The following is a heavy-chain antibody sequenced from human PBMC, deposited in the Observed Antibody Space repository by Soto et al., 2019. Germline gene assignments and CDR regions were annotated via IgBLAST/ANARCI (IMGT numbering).Heavy chain of an antibody. J-gene: IGHJ6*02. V-gene: IGHV1-3*01. D-gene: IGHD2-21*01. CDR1: GYTFTSYA. CDR2: INAGNGNT. CDR3: ARARGGGRYYYGMDV. Sequence: ASVKVSCKASGYTFTSYAMHWVRQAPGQRLEWMGWINAGNGNTKYSQKFQGRVTITRDTSASTAYMELSSLRSEDTAVYYRARARGGGRYYYGMDVWGQGTTVTVS.